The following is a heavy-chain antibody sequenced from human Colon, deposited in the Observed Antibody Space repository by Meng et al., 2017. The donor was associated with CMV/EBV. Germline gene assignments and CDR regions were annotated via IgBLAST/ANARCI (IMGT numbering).Heavy chain of an antibody. J-gene: IGHJ6*02. CDR3: ARKDYYYSGMDV. CDR1: GFTFSIYS. CDR2: ISGSGGLT. V-gene: IGHV3-21*01. Sequence: GESLKISCAASGFTFSIYSMNWVRQAPGKGLEWVSSISGSGGLTYYADSVEGRFTISRDNAKNSLYLQMSSLRAEDTAIYYCARKDYYYSGMDVWGQGTTVTVSS. D-gene: IGHD2-15*01.